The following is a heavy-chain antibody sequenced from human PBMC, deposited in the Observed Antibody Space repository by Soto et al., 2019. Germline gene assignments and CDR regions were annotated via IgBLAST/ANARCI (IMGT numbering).Heavy chain of an antibody. D-gene: IGHD2-15*01. V-gene: IGHV1-69*01. J-gene: IGHJ5*02. CDR2: IIPIFGTA. CDR1: GGTFSSYA. CDR3: ARGGYCSGGSCYVWVDP. Sequence: QVQLVQSGAEVKKPGSSVKVSCKASGGTFSSYAISWVRQAPGQGLEWMGGIIPIFGTANYAQKIQGRVTITADESTSTAYMELSSLRSEDTAVYYCARGGYCSGGSCYVWVDPWGQGTLVTVSS.